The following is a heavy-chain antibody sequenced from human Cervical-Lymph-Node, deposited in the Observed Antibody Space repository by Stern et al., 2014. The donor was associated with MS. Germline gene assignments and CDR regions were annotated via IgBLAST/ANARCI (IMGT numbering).Heavy chain of an antibody. CDR2: INPSGGTT. D-gene: IGHD6-13*01. J-gene: IGHJ4*02. CDR1: GDIFTAYY. Sequence: QLVQSGAEVKKPGASVKVSCKASGDIFTAYYAHWVRQAPGQGLEYMGIINPSGGTTHYAQKFQGRVTMTRDTSTSTFYMELSSLRSEDTAVYYCATYSSSWSPPWFWGQGTLVSVSS. CDR3: ATYSSSWSPPWF. V-gene: IGHV1-46*01.